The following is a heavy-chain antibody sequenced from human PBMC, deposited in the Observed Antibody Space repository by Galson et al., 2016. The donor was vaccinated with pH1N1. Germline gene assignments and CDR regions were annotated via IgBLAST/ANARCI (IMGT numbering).Heavy chain of an antibody. CDR3: ARGHPLGSISGWV. CDR2: MNPNTGGT. V-gene: IGHV1-8*03. D-gene: IGHD6-19*01. CDR1: GYTFNNYD. J-gene: IGHJ4*02. Sequence: SVKVSCKASGYTFNNYDINWVRQTPGQGLEWMGWMNPNTGGTDSAQKFQGRVTLTRNTSEGTAFMERSNLRSDDTAVYYCARGHPLGSISGWVWGQGSLVTVSS.